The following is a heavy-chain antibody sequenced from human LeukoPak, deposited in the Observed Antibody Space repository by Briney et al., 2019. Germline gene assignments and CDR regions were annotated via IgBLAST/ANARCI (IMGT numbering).Heavy chain of an antibody. D-gene: IGHD5-18*01. CDR3: AGGGYTYGLY. J-gene: IGHJ4*02. CDR1: GFTFSNYA. CDR2: INRDGSST. Sequence: GGSLRLSCAATGFTFSNYAMSWVRQAPGKGLVWVSRINRDGSSTSYADSVKRRFTISRDNTKNTLHLQMNSLRAEDTAVYYCAGGGYTYGLYWGQGDLVTVSS. V-gene: IGHV3-74*01.